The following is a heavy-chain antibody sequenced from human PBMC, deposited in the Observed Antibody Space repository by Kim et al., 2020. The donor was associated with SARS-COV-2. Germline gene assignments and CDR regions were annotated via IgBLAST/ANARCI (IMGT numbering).Heavy chain of an antibody. V-gene: IGHV4-31*03. D-gene: IGHD6-13*01. CDR3: ARAHRCGLIAALGAVDY. CDR1: GGSISSGGYY. Sequence: SETLSLTCTVSGGSISSGGYYWSWIRQHPGKGLEWIGYIYYSGSTYYNPSLKSRVTISVDTSKNQFSLKLSSVTAADTAVYYCARAHRCGLIAALGAVDYWGQGTLVTVSS. J-gene: IGHJ4*02. CDR2: IYYSGST.